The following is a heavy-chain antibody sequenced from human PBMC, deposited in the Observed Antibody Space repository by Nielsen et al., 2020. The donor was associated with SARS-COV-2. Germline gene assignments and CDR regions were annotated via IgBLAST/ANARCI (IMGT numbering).Heavy chain of an antibody. CDR3: ARDLDGYSRGY. D-gene: IGHD6-13*01. CDR1: GYTFTSFA. Sequence: ASVKVSCKTSGYTFTSFAIHWVRQAPGQSLEWMGWINAGNGNTKYSQKFQGRVTITRDTSASTAYMELSSLRSEDTAVYYCARDLDGYSRGYWGQGTLVTVSS. J-gene: IGHJ4*02. CDR2: INAGNGNT. V-gene: IGHV1-3*01.